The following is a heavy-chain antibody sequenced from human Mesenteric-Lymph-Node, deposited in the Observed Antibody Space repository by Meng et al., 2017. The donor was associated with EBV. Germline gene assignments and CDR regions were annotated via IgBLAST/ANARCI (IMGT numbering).Heavy chain of an antibody. J-gene: IGHJ5*02. Sequence: QGQLQQWGSGLLKPSETLSLTCAVYDGSFSNYYWSWIRQSPEKGLEWIGEINRIGGTDYNPSLKSRVTISVDTSKNQFSLRLSSVTAADTAVYYCARGYTYNYESGVPPFDLWGHGTLVTVSS. CDR1: DGSFSNYY. V-gene: IGHV4-34*01. CDR2: INRIGGT. D-gene: IGHD3-22*01. CDR3: ARGYTYNYESGVPPFDL.